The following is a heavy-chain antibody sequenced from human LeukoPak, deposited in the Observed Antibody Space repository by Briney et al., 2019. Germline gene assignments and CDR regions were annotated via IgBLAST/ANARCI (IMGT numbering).Heavy chain of an antibody. J-gene: IGHJ4*02. Sequence: GGSLRLSCAASGFTFSDYEMNWVRQAPGKGLEWVSYISSNGRRVYYADSVKGRFTISRDNAKNSLYLQMNSLRVDDTAIYYCARGPRDPTEYCSRGTCSPTYEVWGQGTLVTVSS. V-gene: IGHV3-48*03. CDR3: ARGPRDPTEYCSRGTCSPTYEV. CDR1: GFTFSDYE. D-gene: IGHD2-15*01. CDR2: ISSNGRRV.